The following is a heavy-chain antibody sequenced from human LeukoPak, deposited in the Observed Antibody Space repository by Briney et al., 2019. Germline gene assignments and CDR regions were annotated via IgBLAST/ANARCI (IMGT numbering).Heavy chain of an antibody. V-gene: IGHV3-30-3*01. CDR3: ARTGQEKGYFDY. CDR1: GFTFSSYA. J-gene: IGHJ4*02. Sequence: GGSLRLSCAASGFTFSSYAMHWVRQAPGKGLEWVAVISYDGSNKYYADSVKGRFTISRDNSKNTLYLQMNSLRAEDTAVYYCARTGQEKGYFDYWGQGTLVTVSS. CDR2: ISYDGSNK.